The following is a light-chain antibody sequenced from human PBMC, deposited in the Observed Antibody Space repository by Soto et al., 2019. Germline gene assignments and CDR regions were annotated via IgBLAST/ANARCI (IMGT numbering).Light chain of an antibody. V-gene: IGKV3-11*01. CDR1: KSVSSY. CDR3: QQRSNWPYT. J-gene: IGKJ2*01. CDR2: DAS. Sequence: EIVLTQSPATMSLSPGERATLSCRASKSVSSYLAWYQQKPGQAPRLLIYDASHRATGIPARFSGSGSGTDFTLTISSLEPEDFAVYYCQQRSNWPYTFGQGTKLEIK.